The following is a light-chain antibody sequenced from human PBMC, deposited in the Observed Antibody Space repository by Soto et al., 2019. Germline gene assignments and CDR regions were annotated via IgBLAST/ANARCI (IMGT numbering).Light chain of an antibody. CDR1: QSISTW. CDR2: HAS. J-gene: IGKJ1*01. V-gene: IGKV1-5*01. CDR3: QQYDTYWT. Sequence: TQYPSTLSSSVGDRLTITCRASQSISTWLAWYQQKPGKAPKLLIYHASGLHSGVPSRFSGSGSGTEFTLTISSLQPDDFASYYCQQYDTYWTFGQGTKVDIK.